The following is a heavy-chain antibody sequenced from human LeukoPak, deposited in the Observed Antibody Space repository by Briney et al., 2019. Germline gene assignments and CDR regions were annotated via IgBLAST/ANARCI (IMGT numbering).Heavy chain of an antibody. D-gene: IGHD2-15*01. V-gene: IGHV3-73*01. CDR1: GFTFSGSV. CDR2: IRSRTNSYAT. Sequence: PGGSLRLSCAASGFTFSGSVMEWVRQASGKGLEWVGRIRSRTNSYATAYAASVKGRFTISRDDSKNTAYLQMHSLEAEDTAMYFCTSPMADSNYYGMDVWGQGTTVTVSS. J-gene: IGHJ6*02. CDR3: TSPMADSNYYGMDV.